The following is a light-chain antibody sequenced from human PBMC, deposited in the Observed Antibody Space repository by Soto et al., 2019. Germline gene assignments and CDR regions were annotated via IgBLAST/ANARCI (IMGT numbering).Light chain of an antibody. Sequence: DIQMTQSPSTLSASVGDRVTITCRASQSISSWLAWYQQKPGKAPKLLIYDASSLESGVPSRFSGSGSGTEFTLTISSLQPDEFATYDCQQYNSYYTVGQGTKLEI. CDR1: QSISSW. J-gene: IGKJ2*01. CDR3: QQYNSYYT. V-gene: IGKV1-5*01. CDR2: DAS.